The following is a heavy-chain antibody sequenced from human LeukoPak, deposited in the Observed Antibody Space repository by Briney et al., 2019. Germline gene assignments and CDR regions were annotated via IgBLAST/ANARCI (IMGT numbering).Heavy chain of an antibody. J-gene: IGHJ6*03. D-gene: IGHD6-13*01. Sequence: GRSLRLSCAASGFTFSSYAMHWVRQAPGKGLEWVAVISYDGSNKYYADSVKGRFTISRDNSKNTLYLQMNSLRAEDTAVYYCARDRGYSSSWYYYYYMDVWGKGTTVTVSS. CDR3: ARDRGYSSSWYYYYYMDV. CDR1: GFTFSSYA. CDR2: ISYDGSNK. V-gene: IGHV3-30-3*01.